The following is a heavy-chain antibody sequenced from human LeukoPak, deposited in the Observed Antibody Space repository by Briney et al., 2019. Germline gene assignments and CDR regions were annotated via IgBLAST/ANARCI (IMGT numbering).Heavy chain of an antibody. Sequence: PGGSLRLSCAASGFTFSSYGMHWVRQAPGKGLEWVAVISYDGSNKYYADSVKGRFTISRDNSKNTLYLQMNSLRAEDTAVYYCAKEGMANYGMDVWGQGTTVTVSS. D-gene: IGHD5-24*01. J-gene: IGHJ6*02. V-gene: IGHV3-30*18. CDR3: AKEGMANYGMDV. CDR1: GFTFSSYG. CDR2: ISYDGSNK.